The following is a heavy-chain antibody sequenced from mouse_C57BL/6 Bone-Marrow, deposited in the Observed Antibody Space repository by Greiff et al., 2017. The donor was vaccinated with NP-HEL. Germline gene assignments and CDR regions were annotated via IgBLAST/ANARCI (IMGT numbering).Heavy chain of an antibody. J-gene: IGHJ1*03. CDR2: IDPENGDT. V-gene: IGHV14-4*01. D-gene: IGHD4-1*02. CDR3: TTPTGTGYFDV. Sequence: EVQLQQSGAELVRPGASVKLSCTASGFNITDDYMHWVKQRPEQGLEWIGWIDPENGDTEYASKFQGKATITADPSSNTAYLQLSSLTSEDTAVYYCTTPTGTGYFDVWGTGTTVTVSS. CDR1: GFNITDDY.